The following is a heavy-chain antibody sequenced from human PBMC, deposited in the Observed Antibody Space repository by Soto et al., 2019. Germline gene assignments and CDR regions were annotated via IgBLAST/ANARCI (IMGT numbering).Heavy chain of an antibody. D-gene: IGHD3-22*01. CDR3: ARDLADSSGYYYVTRDY. V-gene: IGHV1-2*02. CDR2: INPNSGGT. J-gene: IGHJ4*02. Sequence: ASVKVSCKASGYTFTGYYMHWVRQAPGQGLEWMGWINPNSGGTNYAQKFQGRVTMTRDTSISTAYMELSRLRSDDTAVYYCARDLADSSGYYYVTRDYWGQGTLVTV. CDR1: GYTFTGYY.